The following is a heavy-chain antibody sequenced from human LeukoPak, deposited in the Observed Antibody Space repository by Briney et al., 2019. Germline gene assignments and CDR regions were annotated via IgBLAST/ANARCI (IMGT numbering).Heavy chain of an antibody. V-gene: IGHV1-18*01. CDR3: ARTIVVVPAAIKGGYYYYYYMDV. CDR2: ISAYNGNT. D-gene: IGHD2-2*02. Sequence: ASVKVSCKASGYTFTSYGISWVRQAPGQGLEWMGWISAYNGNTNYAQKLQGRVTMTTDTSTSTAYMELRSLRSEDTAVYYCARTIVVVPAAIKGGYYYYYYMDVWGKGTTVTVSS. J-gene: IGHJ6*03. CDR1: GYTFTSYG.